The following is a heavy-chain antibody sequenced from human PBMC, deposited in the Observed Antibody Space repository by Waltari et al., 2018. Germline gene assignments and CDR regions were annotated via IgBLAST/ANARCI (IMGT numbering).Heavy chain of an antibody. J-gene: IGHJ6*02. CDR3: AKGSGMDV. V-gene: IGHV3-23*01. CDR2: ITGTGGGPLYANSP. CDR1: GFVFVNSA. Sequence: VQVLESGGDLVQPGGSLSLSCLPSGFVFVNSALSWVRQTPGKGPAWVSTITGTGGGPLYANSPYYADSVKGRFTISRDNSKNTIYLQMSSLSAEDTAVYYCAKGSGMDVWGHGTTVTVSS.